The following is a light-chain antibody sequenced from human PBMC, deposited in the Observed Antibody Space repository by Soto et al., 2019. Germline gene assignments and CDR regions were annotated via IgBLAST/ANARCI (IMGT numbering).Light chain of an antibody. Sequence: DIQVTQSPSSLSASLGDRVSITCRASQSISIYLNWYQQKPGKAPNLLIYTASNLQSGVPSRFSGSGSGTDFTLTISSLQPEDFASYYCQQSYSTPWTFGQGTKVEIK. V-gene: IGKV1-39*01. J-gene: IGKJ1*01. CDR2: TAS. CDR3: QQSYSTPWT. CDR1: QSISIY.